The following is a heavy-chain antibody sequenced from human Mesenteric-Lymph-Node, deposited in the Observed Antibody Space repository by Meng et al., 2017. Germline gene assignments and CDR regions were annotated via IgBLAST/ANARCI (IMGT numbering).Heavy chain of an antibody. Sequence: ASVKVSCQASGYTFTGYYMHWVRQAPGQGLEGMGRINPNSGGTNYAQKFQGRVTMTRDTSISTAYMELSRLRSDDTAVYYCARDCSGSWPGLAYCGGDCDSEGADYWGQGTLVTVSS. V-gene: IGHV1-2*06. CDR2: INPNSGGT. D-gene: IGHD2-21*02. CDR3: ARDCSGSWPGLAYCGGDCDSEGADY. J-gene: IGHJ4*02. CDR1: GYTFTGYY.